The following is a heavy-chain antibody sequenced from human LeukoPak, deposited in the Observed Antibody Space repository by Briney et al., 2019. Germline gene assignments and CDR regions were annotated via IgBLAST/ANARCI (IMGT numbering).Heavy chain of an antibody. J-gene: IGHJ4*02. Sequence: GGSLRLSCAASGFTVSSNYMSWVRQAPGKGLEWVSVIYSGGSTYYADSVKGRFTISRDNSKNTLYLQMNSLRAEDTAVYYCARDVSISRYCSGGSCYAYWGQGTLVTVSS. D-gene: IGHD2-15*01. CDR3: ARDVSISRYCSGGSCYAY. CDR1: GFTVSSNY. CDR2: IYSGGST. V-gene: IGHV3-53*01.